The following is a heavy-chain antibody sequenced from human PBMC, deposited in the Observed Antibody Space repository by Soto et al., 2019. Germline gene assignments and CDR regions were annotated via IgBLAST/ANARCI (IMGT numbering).Heavy chain of an antibody. Sequence: TSETLSLTCTVSGGSMNSASYYWTWIRQHPGKGLEWIGYILYNGNTYYNPSLKSRVVISVDTSRRHFSLDLTSVTAADTAVYYCARPYILSLRQPPNWFDPWRQAILVTVS. CDR1: GGSMNSASYY. D-gene: IGHD4-17*01. J-gene: IGHJ5*02. V-gene: IGHV4-31*03. CDR2: ILYNGNT. CDR3: ARPYILSLRQPPNWFDP.